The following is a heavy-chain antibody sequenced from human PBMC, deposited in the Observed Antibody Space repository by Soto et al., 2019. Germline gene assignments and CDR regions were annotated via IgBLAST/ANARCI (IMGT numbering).Heavy chain of an antibody. CDR1: GGSISSGGYS. Sequence: SETLSLTCAVSGGSISSGGYSWSWIRQPPGKGLEWIGYIYYSGSTYYNPSLKSRVTISVDTSKNQFSLKLSSVTAADTALYYCARHARSWELPEYFQHWGQGTLVTVSS. CDR2: IYYSGST. J-gene: IGHJ1*01. CDR3: ARHARSWELPEYFQH. D-gene: IGHD1-26*01. V-gene: IGHV4-30-2*03.